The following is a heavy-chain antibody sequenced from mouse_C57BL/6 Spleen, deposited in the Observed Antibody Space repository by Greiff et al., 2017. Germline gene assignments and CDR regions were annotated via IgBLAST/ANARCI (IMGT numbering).Heavy chain of an antibody. CDR1: GFTFSDYY. CDR3: ARDPFHYYGSSYWYFDV. J-gene: IGHJ1*03. CDR2: INYDGSST. D-gene: IGHD1-1*01. Sequence: EVKLVESEGGLVQPGSSMKLSCTASGFTFSDYYMAWVRQVPEKGLEWVANINYDGSSTYYLDSLKSRFIISRDNAKNILYLQMSSLKSEDTATYYCARDPFHYYGSSYWYFDVWGTGTTVTVSS. V-gene: IGHV5-16*01.